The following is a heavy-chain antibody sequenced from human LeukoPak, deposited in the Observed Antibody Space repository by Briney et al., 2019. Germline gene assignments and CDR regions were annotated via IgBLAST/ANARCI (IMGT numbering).Heavy chain of an antibody. Sequence: GGPLRLSFEASGFTFGDYDMHWAGQATGKGLEWVSAIRSIGDRFYSGSVKGRFTISRENAKNTFYLEMNSLRVGDTAVYYCARLYSSGRYANAFDTWGQGTVVTVSS. D-gene: IGHD6-19*01. V-gene: IGHV3-13*01. CDR1: GFTFGDYD. CDR3: ARLYSSGRYANAFDT. J-gene: IGHJ3*02. CDR2: IRSIGDR.